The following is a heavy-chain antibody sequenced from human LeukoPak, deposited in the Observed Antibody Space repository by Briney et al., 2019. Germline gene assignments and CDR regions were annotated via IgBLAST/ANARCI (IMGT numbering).Heavy chain of an antibody. CDR1: GGSISSSSYY. CDR3: ARQGGYSGSYYYSYMDV. Sequence: SETLSLTCTVSGGSISSSSYYWGWIRQPPGKGLEWIGSIYYSGSTYYNPSLKSRVTISVDTSKNQFSLKLSSLTAADTAVYYCARQGGYSGSYYYSYMDVWGKGTTVTVSS. V-gene: IGHV4-39*01. D-gene: IGHD1-26*01. J-gene: IGHJ6*03. CDR2: IYYSGST.